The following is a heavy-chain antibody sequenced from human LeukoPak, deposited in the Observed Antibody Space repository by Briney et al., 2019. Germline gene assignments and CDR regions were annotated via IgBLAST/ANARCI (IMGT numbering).Heavy chain of an antibody. V-gene: IGHV3-74*01. CDR1: GFTFSSYW. CDR2: IDSDGSGT. J-gene: IGHJ4*02. CDR3: VTQWDY. D-gene: IGHD2-8*01. Sequence: GGSLRLSCAASGFTFSSYWMHWVRQVPGKGLVWVARIDSDGSGTSYADSVKGQFTISRDNAKNTLYLQMNSLRADDTAVYYCVTQWDYWGQGTLVTVSS.